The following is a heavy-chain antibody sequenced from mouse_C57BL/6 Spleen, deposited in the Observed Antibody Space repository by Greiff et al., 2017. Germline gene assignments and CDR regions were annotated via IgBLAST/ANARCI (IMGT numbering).Heavy chain of an antibody. V-gene: IGHV1-39*01. CDR1: GYSFTDYN. D-gene: IGHD3-3*01. Sequence: EVQLQQSGPELVKPGASVKLSCKASGYSFTDYNMHWVKQSTGQSLEWIGVINPNNGTTSYNQKFKGKATLTVDQSSSTAYMQLNSLTSEDSGVYYCARGDDYFDYWGQGTTLTVSS. CDR3: ARGDDYFDY. J-gene: IGHJ2*01. CDR2: INPNNGTT.